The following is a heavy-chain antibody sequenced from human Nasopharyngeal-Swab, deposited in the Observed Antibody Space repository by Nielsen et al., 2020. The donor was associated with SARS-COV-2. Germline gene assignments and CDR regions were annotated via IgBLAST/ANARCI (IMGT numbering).Heavy chain of an antibody. J-gene: IGHJ4*02. V-gene: IGHV3-30*03. CDR2: ISYDGSNK. Sequence: GESLKISCAASGFTFSSYGMHWVRQAPGKGLEWVAVISYDGSNKYYADSVKGRFTISRDNSKNTLYLQMNSLRAEDTAVYYCARGHNTYCGGDCYSLATDYWGQGTLVTVS. CDR3: ARGHNTYCGGDCYSLATDY. CDR1: GFTFSSYG. D-gene: IGHD2-21*02.